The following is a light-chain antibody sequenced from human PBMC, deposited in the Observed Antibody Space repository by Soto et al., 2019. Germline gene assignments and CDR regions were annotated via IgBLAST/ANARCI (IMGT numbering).Light chain of an antibody. CDR2: GAS. J-gene: IGKJ5*01. Sequence: EIVLTHSPGTQSLSPVQRATLSCRTSQSVSSSYFAWYQQKPGQAPRLLIYGASFRATGIADRLSGSGSGTDFTLTISRLEPEDFAVYYCQHYVTSRITFGQGTLLEIK. CDR1: QSVSSSY. CDR3: QHYVTSRIT. V-gene: IGKV3-20*01.